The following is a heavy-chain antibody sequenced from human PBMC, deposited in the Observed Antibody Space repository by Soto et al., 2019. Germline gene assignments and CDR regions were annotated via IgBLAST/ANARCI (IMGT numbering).Heavy chain of an antibody. CDR2: IYYSGST. D-gene: IGHD4-4*01. CDR3: TRGLSNPGWFDP. J-gene: IGHJ5*02. Sequence: QVQLQESGPGLVKPSQTLSLTCTVSGGSISSGGYYWSWIRQHPGKGLEGIGYIYYSGSTYYNPSPKSRVTISVDTSRNQFSLKLSSVTAADTAVYYCTRGLSNPGWFDPWGQGTLVTVSS. V-gene: IGHV4-31*03. CDR1: GGSISSGGYY.